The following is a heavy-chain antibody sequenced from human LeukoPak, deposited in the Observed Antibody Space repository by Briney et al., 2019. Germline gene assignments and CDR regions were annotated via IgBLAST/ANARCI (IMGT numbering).Heavy chain of an antibody. V-gene: IGHV3-23*01. J-gene: IGHJ3*02. CDR3: AKCLSDSSGYLDAFDI. CDR2: ISGSGGST. CDR1: GFTFSSYA. D-gene: IGHD3-22*01. Sequence: GGSLRLSCAASGFTFSSYAMSWVRQAPGKGLEWVSAISGSGGSTYYADSVKGRFTISRDNSKNTLYLQMNSLRAEDTAVYYCAKCLSDSSGYLDAFDIWGQGTMVTVSS.